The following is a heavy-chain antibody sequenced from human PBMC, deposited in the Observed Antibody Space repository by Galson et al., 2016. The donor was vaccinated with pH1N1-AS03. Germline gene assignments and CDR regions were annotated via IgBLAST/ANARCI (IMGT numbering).Heavy chain of an antibody. CDR2: ITPKDDDT. V-gene: IGHV1-2*02. CDR1: GYNFRDYY. D-gene: IGHD2-21*01. CDR3: ARDGGGIIDDALDT. Sequence: SCKASGYNFRDYYIHWVRQAPGQGLEWMGWITPKDDDTNYAPKFQGRVTMTRDLSTSSAYLELKRLTSDDTAVYFCARDGGGIIDDALDTWGQGTMVIVSS. J-gene: IGHJ3*02.